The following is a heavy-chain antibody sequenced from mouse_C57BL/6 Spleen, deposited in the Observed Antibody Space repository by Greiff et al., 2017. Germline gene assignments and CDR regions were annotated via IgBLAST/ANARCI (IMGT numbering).Heavy chain of an antibody. V-gene: IGHV1-55*01. D-gene: IGHD2-4*01. Sequence: QVQLQQPGAELVKPGASVKMSCKASGYTFTSYWITWVKQRPGQGLEWIGDIYPGSGSTNYNEKFKSKATLTVDTSSSTAYMQLSSLASKDSAVYYCATYYDYGRDFSTWFAYWGQGTLVTVSA. CDR2: IYPGSGST. CDR1: GYTFTSYW. J-gene: IGHJ3*01. CDR3: ATYYDYGRDFSTWFAY.